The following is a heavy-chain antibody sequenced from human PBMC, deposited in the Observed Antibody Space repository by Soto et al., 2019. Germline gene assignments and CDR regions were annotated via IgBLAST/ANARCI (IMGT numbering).Heavy chain of an antibody. CDR3: ARGAAAGVDYGMDV. V-gene: IGHV4-4*07. D-gene: IGHD6-13*01. Sequence: KASETLSLTCTVSGGSMSSYYWNWIRQPAGKGLEWIGRIYTSRGTNYSPSLKSRVTISIDTSKNQFSLKLSSVTAADTAMYYCARGAAAGVDYGMDVWGRGTTVTVSS. CDR2: IYTSRGT. CDR1: GGSMSSYY. J-gene: IGHJ6*02.